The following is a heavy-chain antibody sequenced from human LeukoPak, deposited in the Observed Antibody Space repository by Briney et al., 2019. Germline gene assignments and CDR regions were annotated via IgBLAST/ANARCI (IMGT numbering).Heavy chain of an antibody. CDR2: INSGWNT. J-gene: IGHJ4*02. D-gene: IGHD6-6*01. V-gene: IGHV3-66*02. Sequence: GGSLRLSCVASGFTVSDTYMSWVRQAPGKGLEWVSFINSGWNTHYADSVKGRFTISRDNSKNTLYLQMNSLRAEDTAVYYCARDPSNPTAFDYWGQGTLVTVSS. CDR3: ARDPSNPTAFDY. CDR1: GFTVSDTY.